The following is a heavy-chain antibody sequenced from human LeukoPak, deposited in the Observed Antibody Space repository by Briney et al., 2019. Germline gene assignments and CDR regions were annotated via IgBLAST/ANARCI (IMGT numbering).Heavy chain of an antibody. CDR2: IYHSGST. Sequence: PSETLSLTCTVSGYSISSGYYWGWIRQPPGKGLEWIGSIYHSGSTYHNPSLKSRVTISVDTSKNQFSLKLSSVTAADTAVYYCASSRVLLWFGELSPNGFDPWGQGTLVTVSS. J-gene: IGHJ5*02. V-gene: IGHV4-38-2*02. CDR1: GYSISSGYY. CDR3: ASSRVLLWFGELSPNGFDP. D-gene: IGHD3-10*01.